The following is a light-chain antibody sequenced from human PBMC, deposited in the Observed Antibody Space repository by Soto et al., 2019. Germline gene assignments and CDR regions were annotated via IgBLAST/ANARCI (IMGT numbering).Light chain of an antibody. CDR1: TGDFSRYNY. CDR3: SSYTASTTVFL. J-gene: IGLJ1*01. V-gene: IGLV2-14*01. Sequence: QSALTQPASVSGSPGQSITISCTGTTGDFSRYNYVAWYQQLPGKPPKLLIFEVSNRPSGVSDRFSGSKSGNTASLTISGLQSDDEADYYCSSYTASTTVFLFXTGTKVTVL. CDR2: EVS.